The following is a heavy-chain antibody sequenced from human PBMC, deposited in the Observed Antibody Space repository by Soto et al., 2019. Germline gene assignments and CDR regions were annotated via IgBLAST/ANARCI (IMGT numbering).Heavy chain of an antibody. D-gene: IGHD3-10*01. CDR1: GFNFSSYG. J-gene: IGHJ4*02. CDR2: ISYDGSNK. V-gene: IGHV3-30*18. CDR3: AKSGIWFGELLYTASPIDY. Sequence: QVQLVESGGGVVQPGRSLRLSCAASGFNFSSYGMHWVRQAPGKGLDWVAVISYDGSNKYYADSVKGRFTISRDNSKNTLYLQMNSLRAEHTAVYYCAKSGIWFGELLYTASPIDYWGQGTLVTVSS.